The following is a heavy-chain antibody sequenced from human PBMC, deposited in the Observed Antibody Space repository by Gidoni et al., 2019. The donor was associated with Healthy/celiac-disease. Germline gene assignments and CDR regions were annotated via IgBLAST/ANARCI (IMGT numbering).Heavy chain of an antibody. V-gene: IGHV1-69*01. CDR2: IIPIFGTA. J-gene: IGHJ6*03. CDR3: ASPNGDDDYSNYLNYYYYMDV. CDR1: GGTFSSYA. D-gene: IGHD4-4*01. Sequence: QVQLVQSGAEVKKPGSSVKVSCKASGGTFSSYAISWVRQAPGQGLEWMGGIIPIFGTANYAQKFQGRVTITADESTSTAYMELSSLRSEDTDVYYCASPNGDDDYSNYLNYYYYMDVWGKGTTVTVSS.